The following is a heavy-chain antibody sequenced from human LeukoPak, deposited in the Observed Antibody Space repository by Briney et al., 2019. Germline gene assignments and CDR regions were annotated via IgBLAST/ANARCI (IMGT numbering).Heavy chain of an antibody. J-gene: IGHJ6*03. CDR1: GFTFTDFW. CDR2: IIDSGDIT. V-gene: IGHV3-23*01. Sequence: GGSLRLSCTFSGFTFTDFWMKWVRQAPGKGLEWVSGIIDSGDITYYANSVKGRFTISRDNSKNTLYLQMNSLRAEDTAVYYCAKLGGQEVYNYYVGVWGKGTTVAVSS. D-gene: IGHD3-16*01. CDR3: AKLGGQEVYNYYVGV.